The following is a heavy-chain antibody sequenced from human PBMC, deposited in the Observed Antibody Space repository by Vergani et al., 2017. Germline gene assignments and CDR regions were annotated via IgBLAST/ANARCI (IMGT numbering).Heavy chain of an antibody. V-gene: IGHV3-30-3*01. J-gene: IGHJ4*02. Sequence: QVQLVESGGGVVQPGRSLRLSCAASGFTFSSYAMHWVRQAPGKGLEWVAVISYDGSNKYYADSVKGRFTISRDNSKNTLYLQMNSLRAEDTAVYYCARDRREGFDYWGQGTLVTVSS. CDR3: ARDRREGFDY. CDR1: GFTFSSYA. CDR2: ISYDGSNK.